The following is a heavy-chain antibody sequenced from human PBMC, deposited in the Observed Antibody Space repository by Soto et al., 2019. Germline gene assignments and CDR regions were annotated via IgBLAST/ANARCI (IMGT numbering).Heavy chain of an antibody. D-gene: IGHD6-19*01. CDR1: GYSFTIYC. Sequence: GECLKSSGNGSGYSFTIYCIGLVRQMPGKGLEWMGIIYPGDSDTRYSPSFQGQVTISADKSISTAYLQWSSLKASDTAMYYCARRKVAGTNYFDYCGQGTLVTVSS. CDR2: IYPGDSDT. CDR3: ARRKVAGTNYFDY. J-gene: IGHJ4*02. V-gene: IGHV5-51*01.